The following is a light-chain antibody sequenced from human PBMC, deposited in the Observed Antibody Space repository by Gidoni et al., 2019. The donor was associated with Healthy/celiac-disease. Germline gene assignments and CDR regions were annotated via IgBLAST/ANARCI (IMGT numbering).Light chain of an antibody. CDR1: SSFGTYPP. Sequence: QSALTQPASVSGSPGQSITISCTGISSFGTYPPVSWYQQHPGKAPRLIIYEGNTRPSGVSDRFSASESGNTASLTISGLQAEDEADYYCSSFAGNRVFGSGTTVTVL. V-gene: IGLV2-23*01. J-gene: IGLJ1*01. CDR3: SSFAGNRV. CDR2: EGN.